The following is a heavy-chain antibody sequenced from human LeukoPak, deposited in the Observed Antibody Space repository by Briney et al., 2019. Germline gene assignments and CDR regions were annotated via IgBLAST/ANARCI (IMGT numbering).Heavy chain of an antibody. CDR2: INAGNGNT. D-gene: IGHD2-15*01. J-gene: IGHJ4*02. V-gene: IGHV1-3*01. Sequence: GASVKVSCKASGYTFTRYAMHWVRQAPGQRLEGMGWINAGNGNTKYSQKFQGRVTITRDTSASTAYMELSSLRSEDTAVYYCARYCSGGSCFSPALFDYWGQGTLVTVSS. CDR3: ARYCSGGSCFSPALFDY. CDR1: GYTFTRYA.